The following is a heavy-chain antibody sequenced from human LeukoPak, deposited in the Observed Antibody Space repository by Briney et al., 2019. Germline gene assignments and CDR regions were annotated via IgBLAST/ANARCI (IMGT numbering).Heavy chain of an antibody. CDR2: ITDDGGST. Sequence: PGGSLRLSCAASGFTFSSYAMSWVRQAPGKGLEWVSAITDDGGSTYYADSVKGRFTISRDNSKNTLYLQMNSLRAEDTAVYYCAKDDQVPDAVFDYWGQGTLVTVSS. V-gene: IGHV3-23*01. D-gene: IGHD2-2*01. CDR3: AKDDQVPDAVFDY. J-gene: IGHJ4*02. CDR1: GFTFSSYA.